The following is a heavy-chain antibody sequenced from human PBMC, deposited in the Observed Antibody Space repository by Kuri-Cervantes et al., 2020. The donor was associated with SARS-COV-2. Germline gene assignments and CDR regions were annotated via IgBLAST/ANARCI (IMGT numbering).Heavy chain of an antibody. D-gene: IGHD3-22*01. J-gene: IGHJ4*02. CDR3: ARGGLIGYYYSSGYSVDY. Sequence: ASVKVSCKASGYTFTSHDINWVRQAAGQGLEWMGWMNPNSGNTGYVQKFQGRVTITRNTSISTAYMELSSLRSEDTAVYYCARGGLIGYYYSSGYSVDYWGQGTLVTVSS. CDR2: MNPNSGNT. V-gene: IGHV1-8*03. CDR1: GYTFTSHD.